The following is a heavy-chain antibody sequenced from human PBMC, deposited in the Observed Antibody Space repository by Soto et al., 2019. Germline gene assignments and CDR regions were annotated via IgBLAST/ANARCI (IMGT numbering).Heavy chain of an antibody. D-gene: IGHD6-19*01. J-gene: IGHJ6*02. CDR2: ISYDGSNK. CDR1: GFTFSSYG. Sequence: QVQLVESGGGVVQPGRSLRLSCAASGFTFSSYGMHWVRQAPGKGLEWVAVISYDGSNKYYADSVKGRFTISRDNSKNTLYLQMNSLRAEDTAVYYCAKDLFGYSSGTDYYYYYGMDVWGQGTTVTVSS. V-gene: IGHV3-30*18. CDR3: AKDLFGYSSGTDYYYYYGMDV.